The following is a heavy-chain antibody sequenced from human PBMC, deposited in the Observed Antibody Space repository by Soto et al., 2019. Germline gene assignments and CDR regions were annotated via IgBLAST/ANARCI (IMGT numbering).Heavy chain of an antibody. CDR3: ARQPTDIVVVPAANNDDYYYGMDV. CDR2: IDPSDSYT. D-gene: IGHD2-2*01. Sequence: GASLKISCKGSGYSFTSYWISWVRQMPGKGLEWMGRIDPSDSYTHCSPSFQGHVTISADKSISTAYLQWSSLKASDTAMYYCARQPTDIVVVPAANNDDYYYGMDVWGQGTTVTVSS. J-gene: IGHJ6*02. V-gene: IGHV5-10-1*01. CDR1: GYSFTSYW.